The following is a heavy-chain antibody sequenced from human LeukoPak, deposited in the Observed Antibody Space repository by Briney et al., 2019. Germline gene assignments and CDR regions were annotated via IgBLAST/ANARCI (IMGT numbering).Heavy chain of an antibody. CDR1: GFTFSSYA. CDR3: AKGVTEKYFYYLDS. D-gene: IGHD2/OR15-2a*01. CDR2: ISGSGGST. J-gene: IGHJ4*02. Sequence: PGGSLRLSCAASGFTFSSYAMSWVRQAPGKGLEWVSAISGSGGSTHYADSVKGRFTISRGNPKNTLYLQMNSLRAEDTAIYYCAKGVTEKYFYYLDSWGQGTLVTVSS. V-gene: IGHV3-23*01.